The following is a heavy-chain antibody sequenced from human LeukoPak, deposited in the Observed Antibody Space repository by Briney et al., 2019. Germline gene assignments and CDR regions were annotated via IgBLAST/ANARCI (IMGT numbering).Heavy chain of an antibody. CDR2: INPGGGST. CDR1: GYTFTSYY. V-gene: IGHV1-46*01. D-gene: IGHD3-10*01. J-gene: IGHJ5*02. CDR3: ARSYYYGSGSPVVCFDP. Sequence: ASVKVSCKASGYTFTSYYMHWVRQAPGQGLEWMGIINPGGGSTSYAQKFQGRVTMTRDASTSTVYMELSSLRSEDTAVYYCARSYYYGSGSPVVCFDPWGQGTLVTVSS.